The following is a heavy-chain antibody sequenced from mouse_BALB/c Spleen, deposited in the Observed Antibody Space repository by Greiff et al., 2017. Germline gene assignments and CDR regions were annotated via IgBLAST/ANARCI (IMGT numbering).Heavy chain of an antibody. Sequence: EVKLMGSGGGLVQPGGSMKLSCVASGFTFSNYWMNWVRQSPEKGLEWVAEIRLKSNNYATHYAESVKGRFTISRDDSKSSVYLQMNNLRAEDTGIYYCTRSYDYDDYAMDYWGQGTSVTVSS. CDR2: IRLKSNNYAT. CDR1: GFTFSNYW. CDR3: TRSYDYDDYAMDY. V-gene: IGHV6-6*02. D-gene: IGHD2-4*01. J-gene: IGHJ4*01.